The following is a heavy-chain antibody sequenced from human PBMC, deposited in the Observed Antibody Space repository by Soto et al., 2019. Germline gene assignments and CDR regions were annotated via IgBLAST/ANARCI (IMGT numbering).Heavy chain of an antibody. V-gene: IGHV3-23*01. CDR2: ISGSGGST. CDR3: AKTYYYDSSGYYYRWYFDY. D-gene: IGHD3-22*01. CDR1: GFTFSSYA. J-gene: IGHJ4*02. Sequence: GGSLRLSCAASGFTFSSYAMSWVRQAPGKGLEWVSAISGSGGSTYYADSVKGRFTISRDNSKNTLYLQMNSLRAEDTAVYYCAKTYYYDSSGYYYRWYFDYWGQGTLVTVSS.